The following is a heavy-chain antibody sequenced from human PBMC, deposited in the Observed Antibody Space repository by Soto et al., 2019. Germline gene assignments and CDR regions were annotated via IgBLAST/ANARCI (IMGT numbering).Heavy chain of an antibody. CDR3: AKAGYYYYSSGYYGYYFYY. D-gene: IGHD3-22*01. CDR2: ISYDGSNK. J-gene: IGHJ4*02. Sequence: VGSLRLSCAASGFTFSSYGMEWVRQAPGKGLEWVAVISYDGSNKYYADSVKGRFTISRENCKSTLYLQMNSLRAEDTAVYYCAKAGYYYYSSGYYGYYFYYWGQGTLVTVSS. CDR1: GFTFSSYG. V-gene: IGHV3-30*18.